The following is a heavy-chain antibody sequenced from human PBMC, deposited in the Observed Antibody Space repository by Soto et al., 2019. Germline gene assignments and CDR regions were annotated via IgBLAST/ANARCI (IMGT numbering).Heavy chain of an antibody. CDR2: IFYSGDT. D-gene: IGHD1-7*01. CDR1: GSSVNTGDYY. V-gene: IGHV4-30-4*01. CDR3: VGTGTTDDF. J-gene: IGHJ1*01. Sequence: VQLQGSGPGLVKPSQTLSLTCTVSGSSVNTGDYYWSYIRQSPGKGLEWLGYIFYSGDTYYNPSIKSRATISLNTSRNKISLTLTSVTDADTAVYFCVGTGTTDDFWGQGTLVTVSS.